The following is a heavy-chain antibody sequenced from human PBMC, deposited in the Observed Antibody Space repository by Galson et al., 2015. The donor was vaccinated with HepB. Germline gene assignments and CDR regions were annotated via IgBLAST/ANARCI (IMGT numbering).Heavy chain of an antibody. D-gene: IGHD3-22*01. CDR1: GYTFTGYY. CDR2: INPNSGGT. Sequence: SVKVSCKASGYTFTGYYMHWVRQAPGQGLEWMGWINPNSGGTNYAQKFQGWVTMTRDTSISTAYMGLSRLRSDDTAVYYCARADYSSGLYYYYGMDVWGQGTTVTVSS. J-gene: IGHJ6*02. CDR3: ARADYSSGLYYYYGMDV. V-gene: IGHV1-2*04.